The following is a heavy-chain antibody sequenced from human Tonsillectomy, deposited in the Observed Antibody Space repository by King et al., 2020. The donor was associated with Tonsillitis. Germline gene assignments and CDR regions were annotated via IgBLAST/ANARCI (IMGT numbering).Heavy chain of an antibody. D-gene: IGHD1-26*01. J-gene: IGHJ4*02. V-gene: IGHV3-74*02. Sequence: VQLVESGGGLVQPGGSLTLSCAASGFSFSSYWMHWVRQAPGKGLVWVSLTNSDGSSTTYADSVKGRFTIPRHNAKNTLYLQMNSLGAEDTAVYYCARGYSGTYRIDYWGQGTLVTVSS. CDR1: GFSFSSYW. CDR2: TNSDGSST. CDR3: ARGYSGTYRIDY.